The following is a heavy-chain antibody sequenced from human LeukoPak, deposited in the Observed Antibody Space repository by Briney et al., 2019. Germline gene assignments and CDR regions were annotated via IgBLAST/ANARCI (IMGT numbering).Heavy chain of an antibody. CDR3: AKDVRVGGGGMDV. V-gene: IGHV3-23*01. CDR2: ISGSGGNT. Sequence: GGSLRLSCAASGFTFSSYAMTWVRQAPGKGLQWVSLISGSGGNTYYADSVKGRFTISRDNSKNTLSLQMNSLRAEDTAVYYCAKDVRVGGGGMDVWGQGTPVTVSS. D-gene: IGHD1-26*01. CDR1: GFTFSSYA. J-gene: IGHJ6*02.